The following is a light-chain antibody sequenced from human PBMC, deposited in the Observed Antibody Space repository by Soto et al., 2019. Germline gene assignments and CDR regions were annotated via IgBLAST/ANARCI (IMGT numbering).Light chain of an antibody. CDR1: QAISSY. CDR3: QQSYSAPYT. J-gene: IGKJ2*01. CDR2: AAS. Sequence: DIQMTQSPSSLSASVGDRVTITCRASQAISSYLNWYQHKSGEAPNLLIYAASSLQSGVSSRFSGSGSGTDYTLTISSLQPEDFATYYCQQSYSAPYTFGQGTKLEIK. V-gene: IGKV1-39*01.